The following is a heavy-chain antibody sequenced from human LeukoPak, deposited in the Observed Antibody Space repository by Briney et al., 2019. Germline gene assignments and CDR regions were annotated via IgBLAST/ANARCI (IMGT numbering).Heavy chain of an antibody. V-gene: IGHV3-48*01. CDR3: ARERHSSGWHPA. D-gene: IGHD6-19*01. CDR1: GFAFSSYS. Sequence: PGGSLRLSCAASGFAFSSYSMNWVRQAPGKGLEWVSYISSSSTIYYADSVKGRFTISRDNAKNSLYLQMNSLRAEDTAVYYCARERHSSGWHPAGGQGTLVTVSS. J-gene: IGHJ4*02. CDR2: ISSSSTI.